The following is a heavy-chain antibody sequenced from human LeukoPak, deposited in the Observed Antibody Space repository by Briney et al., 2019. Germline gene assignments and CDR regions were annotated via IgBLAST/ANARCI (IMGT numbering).Heavy chain of an antibody. D-gene: IGHD5-18*01. J-gene: IGHJ4*02. CDR1: GYTFTGYY. CDR2: INAGNGNT. Sequence: ASVKVSCKASGYTFTGYYMHWVRQAPGQRLEWMGWINAGNGNTKYSQKFQGRVTITRDTSASTAYMELSSLRSEDTAVYYCARDPGIQLPIDYWGQGTLVTVSS. V-gene: IGHV1-3*01. CDR3: ARDPGIQLPIDY.